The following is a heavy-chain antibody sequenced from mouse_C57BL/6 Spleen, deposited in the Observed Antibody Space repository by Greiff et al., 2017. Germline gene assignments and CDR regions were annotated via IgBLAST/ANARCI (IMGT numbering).Heavy chain of an antibody. CDR3: ARSGGTTVYFDY. D-gene: IGHD1-1*01. CDR2: IYPGDGDT. CDR1: GYAFSSYW. V-gene: IGHV1-80*01. Sequence: QVQLKEPGAELVKPGASVKISCKASGYAFSSYWMNWVKQRPGKGLEWIGQIYPGDGDTNYNGKFKGKATLTADKSSSTAYMQLSSLTSEDSVVYFCARSGGTTVYFDYWGQGTTLTVSS. J-gene: IGHJ2*01.